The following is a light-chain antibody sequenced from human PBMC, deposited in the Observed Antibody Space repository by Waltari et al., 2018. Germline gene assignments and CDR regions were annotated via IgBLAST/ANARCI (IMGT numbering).Light chain of an antibody. CDR2: DFS. CDR1: SSDVGGYNY. V-gene: IGLV2-14*01. CDR3: ISYTSISTLV. J-gene: IGLJ3*02. Sequence: QSALTQPASVSGSPGQSITISCTGTSSDVGGYNYVSWFPQHPGRAPKLMIYDFSQRPSGVSNRFPGSKSGNAASLTLSGLQAEDEADYYCISYTSISTLVFGVGTKVTVL.